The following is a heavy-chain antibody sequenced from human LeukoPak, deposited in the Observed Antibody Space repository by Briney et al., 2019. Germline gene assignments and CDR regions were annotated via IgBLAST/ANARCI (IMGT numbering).Heavy chain of an antibody. CDR1: GGSISSGDYY. Sequence: SETLSLTCTVSGGSISSGDYYWSWIRQPPGKGLEWIGYIYYSGSTYYNPSLKSRVTISVDTSKNQFSLKLSSVTAADTAVYYCARVTRQHYYDSSGYFDYWGQGTLVTVSS. D-gene: IGHD3-22*01. J-gene: IGHJ4*02. V-gene: IGHV4-30-4*01. CDR2: IYYSGST. CDR3: ARVTRQHYYDSSGYFDY.